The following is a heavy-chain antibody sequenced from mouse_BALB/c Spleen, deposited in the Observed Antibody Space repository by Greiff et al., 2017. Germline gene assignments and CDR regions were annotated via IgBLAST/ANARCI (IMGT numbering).Heavy chain of an antibody. J-gene: IGHJ4*01. CDR3: ARKITTVVGAMDY. CDR2: ISYSGST. CDR1: GYSITSDYA. V-gene: IGHV3-2*02. D-gene: IGHD1-1*01. Sequence: EVKVEESGPGLVKPSQSLSLTCTVTGYSITSDYAWNWTRQFPGNKLEWMGYISYSGSTSYNPSLKSRISITRDTSKNQFFLQLNSVTTEDTATYYCARKITTVVGAMDYWGQGTSVTVSS.